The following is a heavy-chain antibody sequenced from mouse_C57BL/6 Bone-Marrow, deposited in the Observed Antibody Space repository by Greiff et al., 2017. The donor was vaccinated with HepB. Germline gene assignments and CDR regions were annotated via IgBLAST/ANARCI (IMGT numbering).Heavy chain of an antibody. CDR3: ARRNTGVADAMDY. Sequence: VQLQQSDAGLVKPGATVKISCKVSGYTLTDHTIHWMKQRPEQGLEWIGYIYPRDGSTKYNEKFKGKATWTANKSSSTAYMQINSLTSEDSAVYFCARRNTGVADAMDYWGQGTSVTVSS. V-gene: IGHV1-78*01. D-gene: IGHD1-1*01. J-gene: IGHJ4*01. CDR2: IYPRDGST. CDR1: GYTLTDHT.